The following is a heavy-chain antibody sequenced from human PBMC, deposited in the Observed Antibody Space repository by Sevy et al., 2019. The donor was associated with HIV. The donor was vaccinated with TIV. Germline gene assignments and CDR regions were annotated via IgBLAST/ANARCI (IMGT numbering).Heavy chain of an antibody. CDR1: GFTFSSYG. V-gene: IGHV3-30*18. CDR3: AKDAHYYGSGSYGVLDY. D-gene: IGHD3-10*01. J-gene: IGHJ4*02. Sequence: GGSLRLSCAASGFTFSSYGMHWVRQAPGKGLEWVAVISYDGSNKYYANSVKGRFTISRDNSKNTLDLQMNSLRAEDTAVYYCAKDAHYYGSGSYGVLDYWGQGTLVTVSS. CDR2: ISYDGSNK.